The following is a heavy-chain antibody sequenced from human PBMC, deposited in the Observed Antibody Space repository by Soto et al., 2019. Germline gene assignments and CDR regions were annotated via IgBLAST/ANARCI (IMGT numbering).Heavy chain of an antibody. V-gene: IGHV4-30-4*01. CDR2: IYYSGST. J-gene: IGHJ4*02. CDR3: ARDDALLRTFDY. Sequence: SETLSLTCTVSCGSISSGDYYWSWIRQPPGKGLEWIGYIYYSGSTYYNPSLKSRVTISVDTSKNQFSLKLSSVTAADTAVYYCARDDALLRTFDYWGQGTLVTVSS. D-gene: IGHD3-3*01. CDR1: CGSISSGDYY.